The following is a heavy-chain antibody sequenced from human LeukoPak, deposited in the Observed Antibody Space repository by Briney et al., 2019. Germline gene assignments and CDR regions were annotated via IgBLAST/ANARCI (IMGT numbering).Heavy chain of an antibody. V-gene: IGHV3-48*03. Sequence: GGSLRLSCAASGFTFSSYEMNWVRQAPGKGLEWVSYISSSGSTIYYADSVKGRFTISRDNAKNSLYLQMNSLRAEGTAVYYCARVSARSGIAAGRRPFDPWGQGTLVTVSS. J-gene: IGHJ5*02. D-gene: IGHD6-25*01. CDR2: ISSSGSTI. CDR3: ARVSARSGIAAGRRPFDP. CDR1: GFTFSSYE.